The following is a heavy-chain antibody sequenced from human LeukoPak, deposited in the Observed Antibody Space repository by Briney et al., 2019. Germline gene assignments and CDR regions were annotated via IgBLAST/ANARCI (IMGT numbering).Heavy chain of an antibody. CDR1: GYTFTSYD. V-gene: IGHV1-8*01. Sequence: ASVKVSCKASGYTFTSYDINWVRHATGQGLEWMGWMNPNSGNTGYAQKFQGRITMTRNTSISTAYMELSSLRSEDTAVYYCARGGLDSADWFDPWGQGTLVTVSS. CDR2: MNPNSGNT. CDR3: ARGGLDSADWFDP. J-gene: IGHJ5*02. D-gene: IGHD3-10*01.